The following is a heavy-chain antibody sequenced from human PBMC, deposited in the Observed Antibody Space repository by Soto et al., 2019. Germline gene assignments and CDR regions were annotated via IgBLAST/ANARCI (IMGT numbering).Heavy chain of an antibody. CDR1: GFTFSSYS. J-gene: IGHJ4*02. Sequence: EVQLVESGGGLVKPGGSLRLSCAASGFTFSSYSMNWVRQAPGKGLEWVSSISSSSYIYYAAAVKGRFTISRDNAKNSLYLQMNSLRAEDTAVYYCARGGGYCSGGSCYDVRGAYWGQGTLVTVSS. CDR2: ISSSSYI. CDR3: ARGGGYCSGGSCYDVRGAY. D-gene: IGHD2-15*01. V-gene: IGHV3-21*01.